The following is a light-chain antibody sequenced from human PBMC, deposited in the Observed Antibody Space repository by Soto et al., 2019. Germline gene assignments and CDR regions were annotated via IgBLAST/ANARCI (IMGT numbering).Light chain of an antibody. CDR3: SLYISGSTYV. V-gene: IGLV2-18*01. CDR1: SSDVGSYNR. J-gene: IGLJ1*01. CDR2: EVN. Sequence: SALTXPPSVSGSPGQSVTISCTGTSSDVGSYNRLSWYQQPPGTAPKLIMYEVNTRPSGVPDRFSGSKSGSTASLTISGLQAEDEADYYCSLYISGSTYVFGTGTKVTVL.